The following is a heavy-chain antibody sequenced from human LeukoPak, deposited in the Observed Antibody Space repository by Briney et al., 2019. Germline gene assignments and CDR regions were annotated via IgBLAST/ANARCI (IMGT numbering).Heavy chain of an antibody. CDR1: GFTFSSYA. CDR3: AKDLTDGSGSYFEGDAFDI. CDR2: INDSGGNT. J-gene: IGHJ3*02. V-gene: IGHV3-23*01. Sequence: PGGSLRLSCAASGFTFSSYAMSWVRQAPGKGLEWVSLINDSGGNTYYADSVKGRFTISRDNSKNTLFLQMSSLRAEDTVVYYCAKDLTDGSGSYFEGDAFDIWGQGTMVTVSS. D-gene: IGHD3-10*01.